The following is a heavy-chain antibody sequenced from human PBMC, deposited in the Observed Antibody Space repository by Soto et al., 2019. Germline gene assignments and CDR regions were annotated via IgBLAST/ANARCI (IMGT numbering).Heavy chain of an antibody. Sequence: GGSLRLSCAASGFTFSSYAMNWVRQAPGKGLEWVSRISTSIDYADSVKGRFTISRDNSKNTLYLQMNSLRAEDTAVYYCAPGDYGYYIDYWGQGTLVTVSS. CDR3: APGDYGYYIDY. CDR2: ISTSI. CDR1: GFTFSSYA. V-gene: IGHV3-23*01. J-gene: IGHJ4*02. D-gene: IGHD4-17*01.